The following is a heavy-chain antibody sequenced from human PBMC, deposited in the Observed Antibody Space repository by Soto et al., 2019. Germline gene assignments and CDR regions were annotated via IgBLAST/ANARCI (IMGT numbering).Heavy chain of an antibody. CDR2: IYYSGST. Sequence: SETLSLTCTVSGGSISSYYWSWIRQPPGKGLEWIGYIYYSGSTNYNPSLKSRVTISVDTSKNQFSLKLSSGTAADTAVYYCARYSSSWLYYFDYWGQGTLVTV. CDR3: ARYSSSWLYYFDY. D-gene: IGHD6-13*01. J-gene: IGHJ4*02. CDR1: GGSISSYY. V-gene: IGHV4-59*01.